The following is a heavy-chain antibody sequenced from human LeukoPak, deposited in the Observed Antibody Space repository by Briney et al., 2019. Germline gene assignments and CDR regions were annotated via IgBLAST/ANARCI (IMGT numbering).Heavy chain of an antibody. CDR2: IIPIFGTA. D-gene: IGHD4-17*01. J-gene: IGHJ5*02. Sequence: ASVKVSCKASGGTFISYAISGVRQAGGQGLEGMGGIIPIFGTANYAQKFQGRVTITADQSTSTAYMELSSLRSEDTAVYYCARDYGDNNWFDPWGQGTLVTVSS. V-gene: IGHV1-69*13. CDR1: GGTFISYA. CDR3: ARDYGDNNWFDP.